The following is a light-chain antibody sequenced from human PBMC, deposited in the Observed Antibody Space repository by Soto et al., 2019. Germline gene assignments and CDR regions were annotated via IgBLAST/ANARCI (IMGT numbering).Light chain of an antibody. CDR1: QSVSRY. V-gene: IGKV3-11*01. J-gene: IGKJ5*01. Sequence: EIVLTPSPATLSLSPGERATLSCRASQSVSRYLFWYQQKPGLAPRLLIYDASNRATGVPARFSGSGSGTDFTLTISSLEPEDFAVYYCQHRIVWPVSFGQGTRLEIK. CDR2: DAS. CDR3: QHRIVWPVS.